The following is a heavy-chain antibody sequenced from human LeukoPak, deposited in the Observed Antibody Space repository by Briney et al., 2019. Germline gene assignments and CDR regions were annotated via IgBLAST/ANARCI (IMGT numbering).Heavy chain of an antibody. CDR3: ARESEWLILAY. CDR2: ISSSSLYI. D-gene: IGHD5-12*01. Sequence: GGSLRLSCAASGFTLSTYSLNWVRQAPGKGLEWVSSISSSSLYIYYADSVKGRFTISRDNAKNSLFLEMNSLRAEDTAVYYCARESEWLILAYWGQGTLVTVSS. CDR1: GFTLSTYS. J-gene: IGHJ4*02. V-gene: IGHV3-21*01.